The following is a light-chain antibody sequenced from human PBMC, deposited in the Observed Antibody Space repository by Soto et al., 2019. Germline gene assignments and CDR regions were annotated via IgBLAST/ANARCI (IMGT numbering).Light chain of an antibody. J-gene: IGKJ5*01. CDR3: HQYDNLPHT. CDR1: QDISNY. V-gene: IGKV1-33*01. CDR2: DAS. Sequence: DLQMTQSPSSLSASVGDRVTITCHASQDISNYLNWYQQKPGKAPKLLMYDASNLETGVPSKFSGSGCRTDCTVPISLLQPEDSATYYFHQYDNLPHTFSQGTRLEIK.